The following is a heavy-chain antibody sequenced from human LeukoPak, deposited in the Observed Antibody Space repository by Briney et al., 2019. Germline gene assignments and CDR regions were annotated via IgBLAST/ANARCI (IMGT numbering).Heavy chain of an antibody. CDR1: GFTFSSYW. CDR3: ATPFFYYYDSSGNYDY. Sequence: GGSLRLSCAASGFTFSSYWMHWVRQAPGKGLVWVSGINSDGTSPIYADSVKGRFTISRDNAKNSLYLQMNSLRVEDTAVYYCATPFFYYYDSSGNYDYWGQGTLVTVSS. V-gene: IGHV3-74*01. D-gene: IGHD3-22*01. CDR2: INSDGTSP. J-gene: IGHJ4*02.